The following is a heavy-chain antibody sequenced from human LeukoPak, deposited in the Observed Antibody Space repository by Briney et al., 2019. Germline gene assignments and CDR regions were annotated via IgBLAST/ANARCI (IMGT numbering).Heavy chain of an antibody. J-gene: IGHJ4*02. CDR3: ARDSSETYADY. CDR2: ISAYNGDT. CDR1: GGTFSSYA. D-gene: IGHD3-10*01. V-gene: IGHV1-18*01. Sequence: GASVKVSCKASGGTFSSYAISWVRQAPGQGLEWMGWISAYNGDTDYAQKLQGRVTMTTDTSTRTAYMELRSLRSDDTAVYYCARDSSETYADYWGQGTLVTVSS.